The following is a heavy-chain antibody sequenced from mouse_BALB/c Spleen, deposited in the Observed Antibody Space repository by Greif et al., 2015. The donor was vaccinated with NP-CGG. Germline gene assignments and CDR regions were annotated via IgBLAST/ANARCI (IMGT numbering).Heavy chain of an antibody. CDR3: ARSGGLRRSHYFDY. Sequence: VESGGGLVQPGGSRKLSCAASGFTFSSFGMHWVRQAPEKGLEWVAYISSGSSTIYYADTVKGRFTISRDNPKNTLFLQMTSLRSEDTAMYYCARSGGLRRSHYFDYWGQGTTLTVSS. V-gene: IGHV5-17*02. CDR1: GFTFSSFG. J-gene: IGHJ2*01. D-gene: IGHD2-2*01. CDR2: ISSGSSTI.